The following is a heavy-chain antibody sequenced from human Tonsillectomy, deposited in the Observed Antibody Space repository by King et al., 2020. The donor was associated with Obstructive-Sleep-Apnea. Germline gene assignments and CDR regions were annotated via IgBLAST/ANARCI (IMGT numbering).Heavy chain of an antibody. V-gene: IGHV4-34*01. Sequence: VQLPQWGAGLLKPSETLSLTYAVYGGSFSGYYWSWIRQPPGKGLEWIGEINHSGSTNYNPSLKSRVTISVDTSKNQFSLKLSSVTAADTAVYYCARGIPYYYDSSGYWYYFDYWGQGTLVTVSS. D-gene: IGHD3-22*01. CDR3: ARGIPYYYDSSGYWYYFDY. J-gene: IGHJ4*02. CDR2: INHSGST. CDR1: GGSFSGYY.